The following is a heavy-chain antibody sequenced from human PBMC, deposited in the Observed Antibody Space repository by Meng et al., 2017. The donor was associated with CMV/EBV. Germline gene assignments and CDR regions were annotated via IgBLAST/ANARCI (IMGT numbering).Heavy chain of an antibody. J-gene: IGHJ5*02. CDR1: GDTFTDYY. CDR2: INPNSGDT. CDR3: TRDAHLTTVTPNWFDP. D-gene: IGHD4-17*01. Sequence: QVQLGPSGAGLRKPGASVKVSCNASGDTFTDYYMHWVRQAPGQGLEWMGCINPNSGDTNYAQKFQCRVTMTRDTSISTAYMELSRLRSDDTAVYYCTRDAHLTTVTPNWFDPWGQGTLVTVSS. V-gene: IGHV1-2*02.